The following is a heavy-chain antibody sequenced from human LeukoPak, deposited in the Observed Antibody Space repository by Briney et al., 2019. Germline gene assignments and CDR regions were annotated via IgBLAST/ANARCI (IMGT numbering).Heavy chain of an antibody. Sequence: GASLRLSCAASGFTFSSYGMHWVRQAPGKGLEWVAVISYDGSNKYYEDSVKGRLTISCDNSKNTLYLQMNSLRAEDTAVYYCAKERGYGDYYFDYWGQGTLVTVSS. CDR3: AKERGYGDYYFDY. CDR2: ISYDGSNK. J-gene: IGHJ4*02. V-gene: IGHV3-30*18. D-gene: IGHD4-17*01. CDR1: GFTFSSYG.